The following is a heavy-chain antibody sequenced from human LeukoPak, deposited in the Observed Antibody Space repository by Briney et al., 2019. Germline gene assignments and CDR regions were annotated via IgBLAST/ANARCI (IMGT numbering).Heavy chain of an antibody. CDR1: GYTFTAYH. J-gene: IGHJ6*02. CDR2: INLNSGVT. V-gene: IGHV1-2*02. Sequence: ASVTVSCKASGYTFTAYHFNWVRLAPGQGLEGMGWINLNSGVTRYAQKFQDRVTMTRDTSITTAYMELSRLRSDDTAVYYCARDETAATGIAMDVWGQGTTVTVSS. D-gene: IGHD6-13*01. CDR3: ARDETAATGIAMDV.